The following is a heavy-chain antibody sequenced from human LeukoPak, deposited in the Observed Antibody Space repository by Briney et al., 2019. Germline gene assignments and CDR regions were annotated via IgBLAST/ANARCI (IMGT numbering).Heavy chain of an antibody. V-gene: IGHV3-23*01. D-gene: IGHD5/OR15-5a*01. Sequence: GGSLRLSCAASGFTFSSYAMSWVRQAPGKGLEWVSAISGSGGSTYYADSVKGRFTISRGNAKNSLYLQMNSLRAEDTAVYYCARAARGYGVHYGYWGQGTLVTVSS. CDR1: GFTFSSYA. CDR2: ISGSGGST. CDR3: ARAARGYGVHYGY. J-gene: IGHJ4*02.